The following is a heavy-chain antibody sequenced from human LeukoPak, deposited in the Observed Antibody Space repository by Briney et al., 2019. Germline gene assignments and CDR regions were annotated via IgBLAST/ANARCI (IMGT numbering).Heavy chain of an antibody. J-gene: IGHJ4*02. CDR3: AKDLGYDYVWGEGNLYDC. Sequence: SETLSLTCAVYGGSFSGYYWSWIRQPPGKGLEWIGEINHSGSTNYNPSLKSRVTISVDTSKNQFSLKLSSVTAADTAVYYCAKDLGYDYVWGEGNLYDCWGQGTLVTVSS. D-gene: IGHD3-16*01. CDR1: GGSFSGYY. V-gene: IGHV4-34*01. CDR2: INHSGST.